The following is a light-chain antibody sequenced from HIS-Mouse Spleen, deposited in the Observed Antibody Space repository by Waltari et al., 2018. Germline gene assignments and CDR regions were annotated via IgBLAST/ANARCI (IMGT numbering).Light chain of an antibody. Sequence: SYELTQPPSVSVSPGQTASITCSGDKLGDKYACLYQQKPGQSPVLVIYQDSKRPSGIPERFSGSNSGNTATLTISGTQAMDEADYYCQAWDSSTNWVFGGGTKLTVL. J-gene: IGLJ3*02. V-gene: IGLV3-1*01. CDR2: QDS. CDR1: KLGDKY. CDR3: QAWDSSTNWV.